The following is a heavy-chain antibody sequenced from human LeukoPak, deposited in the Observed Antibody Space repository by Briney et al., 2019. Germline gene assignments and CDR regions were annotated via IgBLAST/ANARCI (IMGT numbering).Heavy chain of an antibody. CDR2: IWYDGSNK. Sequence: PGGSLRLSCAASGFIFSSYGMNWVRQAPGKGLEWVAIIWYDGSNKYYADSVKGRFTISRDNAKNSLYLQMNSLRAEDTAVYFCARDRWDGSSVHWGQGTLVTVSS. CDR1: GFIFSSYG. V-gene: IGHV3-33*01. D-gene: IGHD1-26*01. CDR3: ARDRWDGSSVH. J-gene: IGHJ4*02.